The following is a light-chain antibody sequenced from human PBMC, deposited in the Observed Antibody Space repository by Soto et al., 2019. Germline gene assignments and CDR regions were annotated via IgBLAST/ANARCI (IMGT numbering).Light chain of an antibody. Sequence: EIVLTQSPGTLSVSPGERATRSCRASQSVSSSYLAWYQQKPGQAPRLLIYGASSRATGIPDRFSGSGSGTDFTLTISRLEPEDFAVYYCQHYGSSLWTFGQGTKVEI. CDR3: QHYGSSLWT. V-gene: IGKV3-20*01. CDR2: GAS. J-gene: IGKJ1*01. CDR1: QSVSSSY.